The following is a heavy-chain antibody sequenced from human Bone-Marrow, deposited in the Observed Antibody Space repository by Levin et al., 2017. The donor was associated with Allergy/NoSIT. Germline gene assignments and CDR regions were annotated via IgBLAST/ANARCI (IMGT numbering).Heavy chain of an antibody. CDR1: GFFFSSYW. Sequence: GGSLRLSCEVSGFFFSSYWMTWVRQAPGKGLEWVASLNQDGSKENYVDSVKGRFTIYRDNAKKLLYLQMDRLRAEDTAVYFCATNLYGSGSYFPYYFDYWGQGALVSVSS. CDR2: LNQDGSKE. CDR3: ATNLYGSGSYFPYYFDY. V-gene: IGHV3-7*01. D-gene: IGHD3-10*01. J-gene: IGHJ4*02.